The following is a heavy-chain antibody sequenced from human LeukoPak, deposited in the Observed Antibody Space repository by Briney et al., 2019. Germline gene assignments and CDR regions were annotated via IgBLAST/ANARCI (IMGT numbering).Heavy chain of an antibody. CDR2: ISVYNGNT. D-gene: IGHD2-15*01. J-gene: IGHJ3*02. Sequence: ASVKVSCKASGYIFTSYGISWVRQAPGQGLEWMGWISVYNGNTNYAQKFQGRVTITADESTSTAYMELSSLRSEDTAVYYCARDFPVAPQAFDIWGQGTMVTVSS. CDR1: GYIFTSYG. V-gene: IGHV1-18*01. CDR3: ARDFPVAPQAFDI.